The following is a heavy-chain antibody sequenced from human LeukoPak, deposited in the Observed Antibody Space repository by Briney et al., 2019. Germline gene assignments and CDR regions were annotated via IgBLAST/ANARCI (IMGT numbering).Heavy chain of an antibody. CDR2: INPNSGGT. Sequence: ASVKVSCKASGYTFTGYYMHWVRQAPGQGLEWMGWINPNSGGTNYAQKFQGRVTMTRDTSISTAYMELSRLRSDDTAVYYCAREREGYYYYYMDLWGKGTTVTVSS. J-gene: IGHJ6*03. CDR3: AREREGYYYYYMDL. CDR1: GYTFTGYY. V-gene: IGHV1-2*02.